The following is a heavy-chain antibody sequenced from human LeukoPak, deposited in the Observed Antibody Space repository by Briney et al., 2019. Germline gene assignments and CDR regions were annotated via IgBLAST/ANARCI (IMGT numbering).Heavy chain of an antibody. CDR1: GFTFSSYA. V-gene: IGHV3-23*01. D-gene: IGHD2-2*01. Sequence: GGSLRLSCAASGFTFSSYAMSWVRQAPGKGLEWVSAISGSGGSTYYADSVKGRFTISRDNSKNTLYLQMNSLRAEDTAVYYCAKTLGQPSVGYYYYGMDAWGQGTTVTVSS. CDR2: ISGSGGST. J-gene: IGHJ6*02. CDR3: AKTLGQPSVGYYYYGMDA.